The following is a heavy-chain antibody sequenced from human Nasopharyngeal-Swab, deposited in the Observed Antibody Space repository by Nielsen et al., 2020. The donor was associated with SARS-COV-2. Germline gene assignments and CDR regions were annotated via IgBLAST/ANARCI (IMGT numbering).Heavy chain of an antibody. CDR3: ARHGLYCSSTSCYFDY. D-gene: IGHD2-2*01. Sequence: GGSLKISCKGSGYSFTSYWIGWVRQMPGKGLEWMGIIYPGDSDTRYSPSFQGQVTISADKSISTAYLQWSSLKASDTAMYYCARHGLYCSSTSCYFDYWGQGTLVTVSS. V-gene: IGHV5-51*01. CDR1: GYSFTSYW. CDR2: IYPGDSDT. J-gene: IGHJ4*02.